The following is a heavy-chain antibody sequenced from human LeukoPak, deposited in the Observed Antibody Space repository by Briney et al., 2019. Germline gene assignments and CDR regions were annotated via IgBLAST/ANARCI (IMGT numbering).Heavy chain of an antibody. Sequence: GGSLRLSCAASGFTFSTYAMHRVRQAPGKGLEWVAVISYDGRSENYADSVKGRFTISRDNSKNTLFLQMKSLRVEDTAVYYCARENVVIIIDYWGQGTPVTVPS. CDR2: ISYDGRSE. CDR3: ARENVVIIIDY. V-gene: IGHV3-30*04. J-gene: IGHJ4*02. CDR1: GFTFSTYA. D-gene: IGHD2-21*01.